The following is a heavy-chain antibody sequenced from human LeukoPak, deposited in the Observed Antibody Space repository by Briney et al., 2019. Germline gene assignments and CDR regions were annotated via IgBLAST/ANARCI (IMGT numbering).Heavy chain of an antibody. V-gene: IGHV3-23*01. CDR2: VSGSASNT. CDR1: GFTFSNFA. D-gene: IGHD2-2*01. CDR3: AREAHCGSTSCHQDL. Sequence: QAGGSLRLSCAASGFTFSNFAMSWVRQAPGKGLEWVSTVSGSASNTYYADSVKGRFTVSRDNSRNTLDLQLNSLRADDTAVYYCAREAHCGSTSCHQDLWGQGTLVTVSS. J-gene: IGHJ5*02.